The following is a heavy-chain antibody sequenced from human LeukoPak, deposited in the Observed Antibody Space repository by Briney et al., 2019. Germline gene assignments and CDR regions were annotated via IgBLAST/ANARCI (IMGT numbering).Heavy chain of an antibody. J-gene: IGHJ6*02. CDR2: ISAYNGNT. D-gene: IGHD6-13*01. Sequence: ASVKVSCKASGYTFTSYGISWVRQAPGQGLERMGWISAYNGNTNYAQKLQGRVTMTTDTSTSTAYMELRSLRSDDTAVYYCARAPSHSSSWYKLGYYYGMDVWGQGTTVIVSS. CDR3: ARAPSHSSSWYKLGYYYGMDV. V-gene: IGHV1-18*01. CDR1: GYTFTSYG.